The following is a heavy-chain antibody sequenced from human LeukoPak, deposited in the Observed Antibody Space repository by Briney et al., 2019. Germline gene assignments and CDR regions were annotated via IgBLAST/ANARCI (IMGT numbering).Heavy chain of an antibody. V-gene: IGHV1-69*13. D-gene: IGHD3-22*01. CDR2: IIPIFGTA. J-gene: IGHJ3*02. Sequence: ASVKASCKASGGTFSSYAISWVRQAPGQGLEWMGGIIPIFGTANYAQKFQGRVTITADESTSTAYMELSSLRSEDTAVYYCARDHHSTYYYDSSGYGPDAFDIWGQGTMVTVSS. CDR3: ARDHHSTYYYDSSGYGPDAFDI. CDR1: GGTFSSYA.